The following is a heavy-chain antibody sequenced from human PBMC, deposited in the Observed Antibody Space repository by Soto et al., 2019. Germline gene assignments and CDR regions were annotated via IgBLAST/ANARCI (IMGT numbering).Heavy chain of an antibody. V-gene: IGHV3-23*01. J-gene: IGHJ4*02. Sequence: EVQLLESGGGLVQPGGSLRLSCAASGFTFSTYSMAWVRQAPGKGPEWFSGLSGGGINTFYADSVKGRFTISVDNSKNTVDLQMNSLRVEDTAVYYCAKWSGYGDEWGQGTLVTVSS. D-gene: IGHD5-12*01. CDR3: AKWSGYGDE. CDR2: LSGGGINT. CDR1: GFTFSTYS.